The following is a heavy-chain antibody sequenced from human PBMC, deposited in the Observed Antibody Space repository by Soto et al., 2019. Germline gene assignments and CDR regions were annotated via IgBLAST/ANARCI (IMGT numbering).Heavy chain of an antibody. CDR1: GFTFSGYG. J-gene: IGHJ5*02. CDR3: ARDTDTSSHYSRFDP. Sequence: PGGSLRLSCAASGFTFSGYGFHWVRQAPGKGLEWVAGIWYDGSKQYYADSVKGRFTISRDNSKNTVYLQMDSLRAEDTAMYYCARDTDTSSHYSRFDPWGQGTLVTVSS. V-gene: IGHV3-33*01. D-gene: IGHD3-22*01. CDR2: IWYDGSKQ.